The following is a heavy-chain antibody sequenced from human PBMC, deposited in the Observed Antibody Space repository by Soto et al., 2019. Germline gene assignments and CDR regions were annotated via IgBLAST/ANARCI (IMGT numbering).Heavy chain of an antibody. Sequence: SVKVSCKASGGTFSSYTISWVRQAPGQGLEWMGRIIPILGIANYAQKFQGRVTIIADKSTSTAYMELSSLRSEDTAVYYCARDSGAAGYYYGMDVWGQGTTVTVSS. D-gene: IGHD3-10*01. CDR2: IIPILGIA. CDR1: GGTFSSYT. J-gene: IGHJ6*02. V-gene: IGHV1-69*04. CDR3: ARDSGAAGYYYGMDV.